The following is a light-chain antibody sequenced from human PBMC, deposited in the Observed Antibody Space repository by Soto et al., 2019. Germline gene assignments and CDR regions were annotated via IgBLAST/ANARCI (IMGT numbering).Light chain of an antibody. CDR3: HQYAWSPLT. CDR2: DVS. Sequence: IVLTQSPCTLSLSPGERATLSCRASQSVPKSYLGWYQQRPGQALRLLIYDVSNRATCIPDRFSGSESGTDYTLTISRLEPEDFAVYYCHQYAWSPLTFGQGTRLEIK. J-gene: IGKJ5*01. V-gene: IGKV3-20*01. CDR1: QSVPKSY.